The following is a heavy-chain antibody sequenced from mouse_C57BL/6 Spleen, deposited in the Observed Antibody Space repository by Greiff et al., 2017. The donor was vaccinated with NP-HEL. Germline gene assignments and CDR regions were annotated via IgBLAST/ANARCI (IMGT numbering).Heavy chain of an antibody. V-gene: IGHV1-53*01. D-gene: IGHD1-1*01. J-gene: IGHJ2*01. CDR1: GYTFTSYW. Sequence: QVQLQQPGTELVKPGASVKLSCKASGYTFTSYWMHWVKQRPGQGLEWIGNINPSNGGTNYNEKFKSKATLTVDKSSSTAYMQLSSLTSEDSAVYYGASRITTVVAKNYCDAWGQGTTHTVAS. CDR3: ASRITTVVAKNYCDA. CDR2: INPSNGGT.